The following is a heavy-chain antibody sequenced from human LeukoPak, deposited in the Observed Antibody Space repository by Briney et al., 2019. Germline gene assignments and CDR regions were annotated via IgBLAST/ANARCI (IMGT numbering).Heavy chain of an antibody. CDR3: ARGVRVVGYYYYYYMDV. J-gene: IGHJ6*03. D-gene: IGHD2-15*01. V-gene: IGHV3-21*04. CDR1: GFTFSSYT. Sequence: PGGSLRLSCAASGFTFSSYTMDWVRQAPGKGLEWVSSISSSSSYIYYADSVKGRFTISRDNSKNTLYLQMNSLRAEDTAVYYCARGVRVVGYYYYYYMDVWGKGTTVTISS. CDR2: ISSSSSYI.